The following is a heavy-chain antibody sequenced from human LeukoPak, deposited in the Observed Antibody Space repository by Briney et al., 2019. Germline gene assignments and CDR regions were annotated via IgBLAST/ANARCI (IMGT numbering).Heavy chain of an antibody. V-gene: IGHV3-21*01. CDR2: ITSGGDYI. CDR3: ARGHYDVLAASYKWTPDY. CDR1: GFTFNTFN. Sequence: PGGSLRLSCAASGFTFNTFNMNWVRQAPGKGLGWVSSITSGGDYIYYAGSVKGQFTTSRTHPKNSLSLQLNSLRVEDTAVYYCARGHYDVLAASYKWTPDYWGQGTLVTVSS. J-gene: IGHJ4*02. D-gene: IGHD3-9*01.